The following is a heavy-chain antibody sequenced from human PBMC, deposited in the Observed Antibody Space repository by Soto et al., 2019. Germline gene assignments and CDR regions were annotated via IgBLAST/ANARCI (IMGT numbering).Heavy chain of an antibody. Sequence: EVQLLESGGGLVQPGGSLRLSCAASGFTFSTHAMIWVRQAPGKGLNWVSTVDVGGGSTYYTDSVKGRFTVSRDNSKNIVYLQLNTLRAEDTAIYFCARDSGPAGGGACDIWGQGTMVTVSS. V-gene: IGHV3-23*01. CDR1: GFTFSTHA. CDR2: VDVGGGST. D-gene: IGHD6-25*01. J-gene: IGHJ3*02. CDR3: ARDSGPAGGGACDI.